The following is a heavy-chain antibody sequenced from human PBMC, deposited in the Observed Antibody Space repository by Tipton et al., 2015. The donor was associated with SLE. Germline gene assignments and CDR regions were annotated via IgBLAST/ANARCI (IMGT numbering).Heavy chain of an antibody. CDR3: ARGGRNRQQLANGVDY. CDR1: GFTFSSYA. Sequence: SLRLSCAASGFTFSSYAMSWVRQAPGKGLEWVSAISGSGGSTSYADSVKGRFTISRDNSKNTLYLQMNSLRAEDTAVNYCARGGRNRQQLANGVDYWGQGTLVTVSS. CDR2: ISGSGGST. J-gene: IGHJ4*02. V-gene: IGHV3-23*01. D-gene: IGHD6-13*01.